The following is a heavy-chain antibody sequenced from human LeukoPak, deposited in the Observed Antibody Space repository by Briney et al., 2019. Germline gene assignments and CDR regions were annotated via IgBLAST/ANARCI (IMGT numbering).Heavy chain of an antibody. J-gene: IGHJ3*02. CDR1: GGSISSYY. CDR3: ARAYGDYVSGAFDI. Sequence: SETLSLTCTVSGGSISSYYWSWIRQPPGKGLEWIEYIYYSGSTNYNPSLKSRVTISVDTSKNQFSLKLSSVTAADTAVYYCARAYGDYVSGAFDIWGQGTMVTVSS. V-gene: IGHV4-59*08. D-gene: IGHD4-17*01. CDR2: IYYSGST.